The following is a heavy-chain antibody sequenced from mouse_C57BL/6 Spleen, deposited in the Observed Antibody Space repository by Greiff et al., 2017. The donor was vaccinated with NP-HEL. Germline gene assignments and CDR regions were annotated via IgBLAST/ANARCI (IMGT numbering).Heavy chain of an antibody. V-gene: IGHV1-15*01. D-gene: IGHD1-1*01. J-gene: IGHJ4*01. CDR1: GYTFTDYE. CDR2: IDPETGGT. Sequence: VQLQQSGAELVRPGASVTLSCKASGYTFTDYEMHWVKQTPVHGLEWIGAIDPETGGTAYNQKFKGKAILTADKSSSTAYMELRSLTSEDCAVYYCTRRGTVVAEDAMDYWGQGTSVTVSS. CDR3: TRRGTVVAEDAMDY.